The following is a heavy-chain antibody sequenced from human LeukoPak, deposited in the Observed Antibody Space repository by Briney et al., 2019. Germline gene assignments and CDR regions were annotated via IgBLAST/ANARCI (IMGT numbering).Heavy chain of an antibody. CDR1: GGSFSGYY. CDR3: ASSAGY. J-gene: IGHJ4*02. CDR2: INHSGST. Sequence: KASETLSLTCAVYGGSFSGYYWSWIRQPPGKGLEWIGEINHSGSTNYNPSLKGRVTISVDTSKNQFSLKLSSVTAADTAVYYCASSAGYWGQGTLVTVSS. V-gene: IGHV4-34*01.